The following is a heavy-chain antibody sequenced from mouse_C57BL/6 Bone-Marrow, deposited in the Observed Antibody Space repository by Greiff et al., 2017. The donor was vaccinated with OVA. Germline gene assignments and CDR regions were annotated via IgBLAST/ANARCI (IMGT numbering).Heavy chain of an antibody. J-gene: IGHJ4*01. CDR3: ARDPQIYYYGSYYYAMDY. CDR2: ISDGGSYT. D-gene: IGHD1-1*01. V-gene: IGHV5-4*01. Sequence: EVKVVESGGGLVKPGGSLKLSCAASGFTFSSYAMSWVRQTPEKRLEWVATISDGGSYTYYPDNVKGRFTISRDNAKNNLYLQMSHLKSEDTAMYYCARDPQIYYYGSYYYAMDYWGQGTSVTVSS. CDR1: GFTFSSYA.